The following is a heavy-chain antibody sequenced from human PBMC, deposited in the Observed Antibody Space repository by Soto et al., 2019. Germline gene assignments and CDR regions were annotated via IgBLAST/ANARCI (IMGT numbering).Heavy chain of an antibody. CDR1: GFTFSSYW. CDR3: ARATYDYVWGEAWDY. D-gene: IGHD3-16*01. V-gene: IGHV3-74*01. J-gene: IGHJ4*02. Sequence: VQLVESGGGLVQPGGSLRLSCAASGFTFSSYWMHWVRQAPGKGLVWVSRINSDGSSTSYADSVKGRFTISRDNAKNTLYLQMNSLRAEDTAVYYCARATYDYVWGEAWDYWGQGTLVTVSS. CDR2: INSDGSST.